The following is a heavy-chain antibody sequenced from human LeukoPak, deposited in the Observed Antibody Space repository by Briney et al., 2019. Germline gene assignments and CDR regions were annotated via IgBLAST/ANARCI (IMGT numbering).Heavy chain of an antibody. Sequence: GGSLRLSCAASGFTFRDFAMSWVRQAPGKGLEWVSTISGSGGSKFYADSVKGRFTISRDNSKNTLYLQMNSLRAEYTTVYYCAKARWYQLLVDVDYWGQGTLVTVSS. CDR1: GFTFRDFA. J-gene: IGHJ4*02. CDR2: ISGSGGSK. D-gene: IGHD2-2*01. V-gene: IGHV3-23*01. CDR3: AKARWYQLLVDVDY.